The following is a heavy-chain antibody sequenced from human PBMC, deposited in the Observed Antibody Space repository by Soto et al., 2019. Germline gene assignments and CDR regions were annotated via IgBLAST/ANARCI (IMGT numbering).Heavy chain of an antibody. J-gene: IGHJ4*02. V-gene: IGHV1-69*06. CDR1: GGSFISYA. CDR3: ARVSSGGPTYYFDY. D-gene: IGHD1-1*01. CDR2: IIPIFGTA. Sequence: SVKVSCKAFGGSFISYAIIWVRQSPGQGLEWMGGIIPIFGTANYAQKFQGRVTITADKSTSTAYMELSSLRSEDTAVYYCARVSSGGPTYYFDYWGQGTLVTVSS.